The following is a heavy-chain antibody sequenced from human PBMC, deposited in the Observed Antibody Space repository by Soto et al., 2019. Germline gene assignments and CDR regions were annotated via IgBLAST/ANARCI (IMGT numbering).Heavy chain of an antibody. V-gene: IGHV1-18*01. CDR3: ARDYDYDYYYYGMDV. J-gene: IGHJ6*02. D-gene: IGHD5-12*01. CDR1: GYTFTSYG. Sequence: ASVKVSCKASGYTFTSYGISWVRQAPGQGLEWMGWISAYNGNTNYAQKLQGRVTMTTDTSTSTAYMELRSLRSDDTAAYYCARDYDYDYYYYGMDVWGQGTTVTVSS. CDR2: ISAYNGNT.